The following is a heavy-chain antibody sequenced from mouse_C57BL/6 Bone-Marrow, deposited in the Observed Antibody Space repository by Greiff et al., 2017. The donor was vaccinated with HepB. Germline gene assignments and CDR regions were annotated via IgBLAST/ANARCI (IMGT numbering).Heavy chain of an antibody. J-gene: IGHJ3*01. CDR3: ARHEADDYDEGFAY. V-gene: IGHV1-62-2*01. CDR2: FYSGSGSI. D-gene: IGHD2-4*01. CDR1: GYTFTEYT. Sequence: VQLQQSGAELVKPGASVKLSCKASGYTFTEYTIHWVKPRSGQGLEWIGWFYSGSGSIKYNEKFKDKVTLTADKSSSTVYMELSRLTSEDSAVYFCARHEADDYDEGFAYWGQGTLVTVSA.